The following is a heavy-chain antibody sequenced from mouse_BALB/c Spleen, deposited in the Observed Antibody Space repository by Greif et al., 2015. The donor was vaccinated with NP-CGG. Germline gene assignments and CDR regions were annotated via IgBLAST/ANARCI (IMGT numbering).Heavy chain of an antibody. CDR3: ARDRGAY. CDR1: GFTFSDYY. J-gene: IGHJ3*01. Sequence: EVKVVESGGGLVKPGGSLKLSCAASGFTFSDYYMYWVRQTPEKRLEWVATISDGGSYTYYPDSVKGRFTISRDNAKNNLYLQMSSLKSEDTAMYYCARDRGAYWGQGTLVTVSA. V-gene: IGHV5-4*02. CDR2: ISDGGSYT.